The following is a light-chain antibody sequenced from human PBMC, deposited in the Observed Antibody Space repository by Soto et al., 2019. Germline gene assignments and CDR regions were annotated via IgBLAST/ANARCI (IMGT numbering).Light chain of an antibody. CDR3: QQSYSTPPT. Sequence: DIQMTQSPSTLSASVGGRVTITCRASQSISSWLAWYQQKPGRAPKLLIYKASSLQSGVPSRFSGSGSGTDFTLTISSLQPEDFATYYCQQSYSTPPTFGQGTRLEIK. CDR2: KAS. J-gene: IGKJ5*01. V-gene: IGKV1-39*01. CDR1: QSISSW.